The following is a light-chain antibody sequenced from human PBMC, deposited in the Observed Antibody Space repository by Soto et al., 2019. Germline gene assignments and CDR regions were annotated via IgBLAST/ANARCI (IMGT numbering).Light chain of an antibody. CDR2: DVS. CDR3: ASYTTSTTYV. V-gene: IGLV2-14*01. Sequence: QSVLTQPASASGSPGQSIAISCTGTSSDVGGYSYVSWYQQQPGKAPKLVISDVSNRPSGVSDRFSGSKSGNTASLTISGLQTEDEADYYCASYTTSTTYVVGTGT. CDR1: SSDVGGYSY. J-gene: IGLJ1*01.